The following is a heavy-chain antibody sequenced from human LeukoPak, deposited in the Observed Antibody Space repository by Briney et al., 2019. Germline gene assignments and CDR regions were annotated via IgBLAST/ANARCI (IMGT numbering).Heavy chain of an antibody. Sequence: GGSLRLSCAASGFTFDDYAMHWVRQAPGKGLEWVSGISWNSGSIGYADSVKGRFTISRDNAKNSLYLQMNSLRAEDMALYYCAKDETAMVSDAFDIWGQGTMVTVSS. J-gene: IGHJ3*02. V-gene: IGHV3-9*03. CDR2: ISWNSGSI. CDR1: GFTFDDYA. D-gene: IGHD5-18*01. CDR3: AKDETAMVSDAFDI.